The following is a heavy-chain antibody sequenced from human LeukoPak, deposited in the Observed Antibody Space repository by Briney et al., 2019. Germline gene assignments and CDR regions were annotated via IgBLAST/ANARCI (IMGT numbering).Heavy chain of an antibody. Sequence: GGSLRLSCAASGFTSSSHWMHWVRQPPGKGLVWVSRINGDGGSTNYADSVKGRFTISRDNAKNTLYLQVNSLRVEDTAIYYCARDRWVAADFHYYYAMDVWGQGTTVTVSS. V-gene: IGHV3-74*01. J-gene: IGHJ6*02. CDR1: GFTSSSHW. CDR2: INGDGGST. CDR3: ARDRWVAADFHYYYAMDV. D-gene: IGHD6-25*01.